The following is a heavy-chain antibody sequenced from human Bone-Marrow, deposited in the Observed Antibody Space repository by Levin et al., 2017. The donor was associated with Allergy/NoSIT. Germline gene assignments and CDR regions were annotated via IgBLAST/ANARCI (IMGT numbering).Heavy chain of an antibody. V-gene: IGHV1-18*01. CDR1: GYTLTSFG. J-gene: IGHJ4*02. Sequence: GASVKVSCKASGYTLTSFGLNWVRQAPGQGLEWLGWIAPYDGHTDYAQKLLGRVTMTTDTSTSTAYMELRSLRSDDTAVYFCARGLGDGYYYFDYWGQGTLVTVSS. CDR2: IAPYDGHT. CDR3: ARGLGDGYYYFDY. D-gene: IGHD5-18*01.